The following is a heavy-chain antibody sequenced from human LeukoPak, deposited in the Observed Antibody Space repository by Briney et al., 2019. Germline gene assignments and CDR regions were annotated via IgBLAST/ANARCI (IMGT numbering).Heavy chain of an antibody. D-gene: IGHD2/OR15-2a*01. CDR2: IFYDGSNK. CDR3: ARDQALYFSYGDY. CDR1: GFTFSNYG. J-gene: IGHJ4*02. V-gene: IGHV3-33*01. Sequence: GRSLRLSCAASGFTFSNYGMHWVRQAPGKGLEWLAAIFYDGSNKYYADTVKGRFTISRDNSKSTLYLQVNSLTAEDTAVYYCARDQALYFSYGDYWGQGTLVTVSS.